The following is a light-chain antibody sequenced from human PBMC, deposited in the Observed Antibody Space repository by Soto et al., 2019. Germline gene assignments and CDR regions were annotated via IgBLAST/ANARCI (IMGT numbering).Light chain of an antibody. Sequence: ETELTQSPATLSVSPGEIATLSCRARQSFYVNLAWYQHKPGQSPRRLIYGASTRATGVPARFSGSGSGTGFTLPISSLQAEDSAVYYCHQYNNWPLGTFGPGTKGEIK. CDR2: GAS. CDR3: HQYNNWPLGT. CDR1: QSFYVN. J-gene: IGKJ1*01. V-gene: IGKV3-15*01.